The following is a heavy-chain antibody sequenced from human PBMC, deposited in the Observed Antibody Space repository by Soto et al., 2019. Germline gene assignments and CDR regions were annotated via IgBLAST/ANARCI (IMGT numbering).Heavy chain of an antibody. CDR2: IASSSSPI. D-gene: IGHD3-10*01. J-gene: IGHJ3*01. Sequence: EVQLVESGGGLVRPGGSLSLSCAASGFTFSRYSINWVRQAPGKGLEWVSSIASSSSPIFYADSLQGRFTISRDNAKNSLYLQMNGLRDEDTAVYYCVRGGSGATSGDLFDAWGQGTVVTVSS. CDR3: VRGGSGATSGDLFDA. CDR1: GFTFSRYS. V-gene: IGHV3-21*01.